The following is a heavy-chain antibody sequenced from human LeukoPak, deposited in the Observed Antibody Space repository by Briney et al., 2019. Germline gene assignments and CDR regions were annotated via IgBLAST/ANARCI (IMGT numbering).Heavy chain of an antibody. Sequence: GGSLRLSCAASGFTFSSYGMHWVRQAPGKGLEWVAVISYDGNNKYYAESVKGRFTISRDNPKNTLYLQMNSLRAEDTAVYYCARDDWLQLLYFDYWGQGTLVTVSS. J-gene: IGHJ4*02. CDR1: GFTFSSYG. CDR3: ARDDWLQLLYFDY. D-gene: IGHD5-24*01. V-gene: IGHV3-30*03. CDR2: ISYDGNNK.